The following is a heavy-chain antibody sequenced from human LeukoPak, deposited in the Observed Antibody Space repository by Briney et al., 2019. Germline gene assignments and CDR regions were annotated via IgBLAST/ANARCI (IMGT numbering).Heavy chain of an antibody. CDR1: GFTFSNYW. Sequence: GGSLSLSCAASGFTFSNYWMSWVRQAPGKGLEWVANIKKDGSEKYYVDSVKGRFTISRDNARNSLYLQMTSLRAEDTAVYYCGSGRQLGYWGQGTLVTVSS. J-gene: IGHJ4*02. D-gene: IGHD6-13*01. CDR2: IKKDGSEK. CDR3: GSGRQLGY. V-gene: IGHV3-7*01.